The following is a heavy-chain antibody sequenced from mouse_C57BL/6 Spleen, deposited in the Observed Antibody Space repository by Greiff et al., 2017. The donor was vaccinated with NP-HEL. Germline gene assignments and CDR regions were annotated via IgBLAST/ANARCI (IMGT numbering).Heavy chain of an antibody. Sequence: QVQLQQPGAELVKPGASVKLSCKASGYTFTSYWMHWVKQRPGQGLEWVGMIHPNSGSTNYNEKFKRKATLTVDKSSSTAYLQLSSLTSEDAAVYYCATYYDYDEYYAMDYWGQGTSVTVSS. D-gene: IGHD2-4*01. V-gene: IGHV1-64*01. CDR3: ATYYDYDEYYAMDY. CDR1: GYTFTSYW. J-gene: IGHJ4*01. CDR2: IHPNSGST.